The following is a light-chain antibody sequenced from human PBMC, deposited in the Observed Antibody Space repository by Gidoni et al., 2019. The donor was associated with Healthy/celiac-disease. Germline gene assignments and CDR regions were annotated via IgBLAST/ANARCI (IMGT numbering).Light chain of an antibody. J-gene: IGKJ5*01. V-gene: IGKV1-39*01. Sequence: DIQMTQSPSSLSASVGDRVTITCRASQSISSYLNWYQQKPGKAPKLLIYAASSLQSGVPSRFSGSGSGTDFTLTIISLQPEDFATYYCQQSYSTPITCGQGKRLEIK. CDR3: QQSYSTPIT. CDR2: AAS. CDR1: QSISSY.